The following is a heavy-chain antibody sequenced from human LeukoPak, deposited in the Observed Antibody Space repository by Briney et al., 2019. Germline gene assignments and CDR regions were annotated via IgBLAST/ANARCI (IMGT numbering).Heavy chain of an antibody. Sequence: SETLSLTCAVSGGSISSSNWWNWVRQPPGKGLEWIGEIYHSGSTNYNPSLKSRVTISVDTSKNQFSLKLSSVTAADTAVYYCARMGGYSYGHDYWGQGTLVTVSS. V-gene: IGHV4-4*02. CDR1: GGSISSSNW. J-gene: IGHJ4*02. CDR2: IYHSGST. D-gene: IGHD5-18*01. CDR3: ARMGGYSYGHDY.